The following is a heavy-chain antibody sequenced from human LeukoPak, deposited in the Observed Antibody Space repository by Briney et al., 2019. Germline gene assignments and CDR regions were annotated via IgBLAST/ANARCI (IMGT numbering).Heavy chain of an antibody. V-gene: IGHV5-51*01. CDR1: VCSSTSYC. J-gene: IGHJ4*02. Sequence: GGSLPISCQGSVCSSTSYCVGWVGRLPGRGLEGMGIFIPGDADTRYRPSFQDQVSISADKSISTAYLQGSSLKASDTAMYYCARAPDGDYGDYVYHYFDCWGQGTLVTVSS. CDR2: FIPGDADT. D-gene: IGHD4-17*01. CDR3: ARAPDGDYGDYVYHYFDC.